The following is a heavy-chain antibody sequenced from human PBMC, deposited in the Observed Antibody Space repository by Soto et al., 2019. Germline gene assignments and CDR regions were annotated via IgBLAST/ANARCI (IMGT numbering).Heavy chain of an antibody. J-gene: IGHJ4*02. CDR2: ISGSGGST. Sequence: SLRLSCAASGFTFSSYAMSWVRQAPGKGLEWVSAISGSGGSTYYADSVKGRFTISRDNSKNTLYLQMNSLRAEDTAVYYCAKDDYYDSSGYPPYFDYWGQGTLVTVSS. D-gene: IGHD3-22*01. CDR1: GFTFSSYA. CDR3: AKDDYYDSSGYPPYFDY. V-gene: IGHV3-23*01.